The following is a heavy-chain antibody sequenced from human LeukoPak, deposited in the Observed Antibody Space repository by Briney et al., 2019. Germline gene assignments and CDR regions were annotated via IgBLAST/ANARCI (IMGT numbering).Heavy chain of an antibody. J-gene: IGHJ4*02. V-gene: IGHV1-2*02. CDR3: ARVRLADERAWAY. CDR2: ITPKSGDT. Sequence: GASVKVSCKASGYTFSDFYIHWVRQAPGQGLEYVGWITPKSGDTHSPQRFQGRVTMTRDASISTASIELSSPRSDDTAVYFCARVRLADERAWAYWGQGTLVTVSS. D-gene: IGHD3-3*02. CDR1: GYTFSDFY.